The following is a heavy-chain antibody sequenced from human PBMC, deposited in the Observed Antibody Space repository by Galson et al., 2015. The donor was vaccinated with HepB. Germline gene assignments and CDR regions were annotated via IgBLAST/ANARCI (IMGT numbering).Heavy chain of an antibody. Sequence: LRLSCAASGFTFSSYGMNWVRXAPGKGLEWVXSISSISSYISYADSVKGRFTISRDNAQNSLFLQMNRLRGEDTAVYYCARDFLWQHLVPQDRRDYWGQGTLVTVSS. CDR2: ISSISSYI. J-gene: IGHJ4*02. V-gene: IGHV3-21*01. CDR1: GFTFSSYG. CDR3: ARDFLWQHLVPQDRRDY. D-gene: IGHD2-21*01.